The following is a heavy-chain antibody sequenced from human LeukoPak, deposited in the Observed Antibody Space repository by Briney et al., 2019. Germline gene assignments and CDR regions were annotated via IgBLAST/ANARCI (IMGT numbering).Heavy chain of an antibody. D-gene: IGHD2-2*01. CDR1: GYTFTGYY. V-gene: IGHV1-2*02. Sequence: ASVKVSCKASGYTFTGYYMHWVRQAPGQGLEWMGGINPNMGGTNYAQKFQGRVTMTRDTSISTAYMELSRLRSDDTAVYYCARDGPAAIRTGLDPNSTFDYWGQGTLVTVSS. CDR2: INPNMGGT. CDR3: ARDGPAAIRTGLDPNSTFDY. J-gene: IGHJ4*02.